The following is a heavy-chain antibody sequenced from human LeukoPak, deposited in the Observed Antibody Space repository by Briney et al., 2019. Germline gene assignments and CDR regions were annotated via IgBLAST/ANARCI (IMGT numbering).Heavy chain of an antibody. V-gene: IGHV4-30-4*01. CDR1: GGSTSGGGYS. Sequence: SETLSLTGIVPGGSTSGGGYSGTGFRRPPGKGLEWIGYIYYSGSTYYNPSLKSRVTISVDTSKNQFSLKLSSVTAADTAVYYCAAEWELLGGFDYWGQGTLVTVSS. CDR2: IYYSGST. D-gene: IGHD1-26*01. CDR3: AAEWELLGGFDY. J-gene: IGHJ4*02.